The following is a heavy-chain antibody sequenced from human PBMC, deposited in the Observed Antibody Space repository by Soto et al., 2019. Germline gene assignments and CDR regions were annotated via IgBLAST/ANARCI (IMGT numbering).Heavy chain of an antibody. V-gene: IGHV4-34*01. J-gene: IGHJ4*02. Sequence: PSETLSLTCAVYGGSFSGYYWSWIRQPPGKGLEWIGEINHSGSTNYNPSLKSRVTISVDTSKNQFSLKLSSVTAADTAVYYCARRSVSGYKRLDYWGQGTLVTVSS. CDR2: INHSGST. CDR1: GGSFSGYY. D-gene: IGHD3-22*01. CDR3: ARRSVSGYKRLDY.